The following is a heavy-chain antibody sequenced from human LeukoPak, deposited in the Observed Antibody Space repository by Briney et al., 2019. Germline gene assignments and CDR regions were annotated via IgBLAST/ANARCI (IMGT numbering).Heavy chain of an antibody. V-gene: IGHV1-2*02. CDR1: GYTFTDYY. CDR3: ARSYGSGTTNDY. CDR2: INPNSGGT. D-gene: IGHD3-10*01. Sequence: ASVKVWCKASGYTFTDYYMHWVRQAPGQGLEWMGWINPNSGGTDYAQKFQGRVTMTRDTSISTTYMELSRLRSDDTAVYYCARSYGSGTTNDYWGQGTLVTVSS. J-gene: IGHJ4*02.